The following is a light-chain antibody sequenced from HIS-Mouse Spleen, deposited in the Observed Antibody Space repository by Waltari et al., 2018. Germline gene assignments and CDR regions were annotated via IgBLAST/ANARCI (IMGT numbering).Light chain of an antibody. Sequence: EIVFTHPPATLSGSRRQRATRSCRASQSVSSNLAWYQQKPGQAPRLLIYGASTRATGIPARFSGSGSGTEFTLTISSLQSEDFAVYYCQQYNNWPMYTFGQGTKLEIK. CDR2: GAS. CDR3: QQYNNWPMYT. CDR1: QSVSSN. J-gene: IGKJ2*01. V-gene: IGKV3-15*01.